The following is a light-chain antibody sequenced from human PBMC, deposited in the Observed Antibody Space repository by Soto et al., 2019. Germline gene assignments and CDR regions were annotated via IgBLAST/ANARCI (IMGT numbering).Light chain of an antibody. Sequence: ETVLTPSPGTLSVSIGERATLSCRASQSVSIHLAWYQQKPGQAPRLLIYDTSTRATGIPARFSGSGSGTEFTLTISSLQSEDFAVYYCQQYSNWPPISFAHGTLLEV. CDR3: QQYSNWPPIS. V-gene: IGKV3-15*01. CDR2: DTS. CDR1: QSVSIH. J-gene: IGKJ5*01.